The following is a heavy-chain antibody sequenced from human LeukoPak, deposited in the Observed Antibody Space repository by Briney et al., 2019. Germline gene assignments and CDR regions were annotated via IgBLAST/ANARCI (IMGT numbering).Heavy chain of an antibody. CDR3: AELGITMIGGV. Sequence: GGSLRLSCAASGFSFSSYSMNWVRQAPGKGLEWVSSISSSSNYIYYADSVKGRFTISRDNAKNSLYLQMNSLRAEDTAVYYCAELGITMIGGVWGKGTTVTISS. J-gene: IGHJ6*04. D-gene: IGHD3-10*02. CDR2: ISSSSNYI. CDR1: GFSFSSYS. V-gene: IGHV3-21*01.